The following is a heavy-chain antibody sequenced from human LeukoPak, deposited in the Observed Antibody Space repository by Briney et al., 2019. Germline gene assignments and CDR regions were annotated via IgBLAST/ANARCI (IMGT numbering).Heavy chain of an antibody. CDR3: ARTGTNWFDP. V-gene: IGHV4-59*08. Sequence: SETLSLTCTVSGGSISSYYRSWIRQPPGKGLEWIGYIYYSGSTNYNPSLKSRVTISVDTSKNQFSLKLSSVTAADTAVYYCARTGTNWFDPWGQGTLVTVSS. J-gene: IGHJ5*02. CDR2: IYYSGST. CDR1: GGSISSYY. D-gene: IGHD3-10*01.